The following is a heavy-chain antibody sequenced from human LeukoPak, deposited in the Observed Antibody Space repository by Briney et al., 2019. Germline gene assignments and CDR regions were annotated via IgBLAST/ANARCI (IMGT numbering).Heavy chain of an antibody. CDR1: GFTFSNAW. Sequence: PGGSLRLSCAASGFTFSNAWMSWVRQTPGKGLEWVGLIKRKSDGETTDYAAPVKGRFTISRDDSKNTLYLQIHSLKTEDTAVYYCTTDGLYSIDNWGQGTLVTVSS. J-gene: IGHJ4*02. CDR2: IKRKSDGETT. CDR3: TTDGLYSIDN. V-gene: IGHV3-15*01. D-gene: IGHD2-15*01.